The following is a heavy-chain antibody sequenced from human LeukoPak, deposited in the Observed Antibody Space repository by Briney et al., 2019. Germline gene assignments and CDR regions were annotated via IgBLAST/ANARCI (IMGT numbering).Heavy chain of an antibody. CDR1: GGSFSGYY. J-gene: IGHJ5*02. D-gene: IGHD2-8*02. CDR3: ARDVLGIGNWFDP. Sequence: SETLSLTCAVYGGSFSGYYWSWIRQPPGKGLEWIGEINHSGSTNYNPSLKSRVTISVDTSKNQFSLKLSSVTAADTAVYYCARDVLGIGNWFDPWGRGTLVTVSS. V-gene: IGHV4-34*01. CDR2: INHSGST.